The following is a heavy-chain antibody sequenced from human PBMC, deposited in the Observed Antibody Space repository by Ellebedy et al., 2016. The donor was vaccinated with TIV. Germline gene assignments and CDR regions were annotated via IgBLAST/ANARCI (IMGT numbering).Heavy chain of an antibody. CDR3: ARVEVSYIDY. V-gene: IGHV4-34*01. CDR1: GGSFSGYY. J-gene: IGHJ4*02. Sequence: SETLSLTXAVYGGSFSGYYWSWIRQPPGKGLEWIGEINHSRSTNYNPSLKSRVTISVDTSKNQFSLKLSSVTAADTAVYYCARVEVSYIDYWGQGTLVTVSS. D-gene: IGHD2-21*01. CDR2: INHSRST.